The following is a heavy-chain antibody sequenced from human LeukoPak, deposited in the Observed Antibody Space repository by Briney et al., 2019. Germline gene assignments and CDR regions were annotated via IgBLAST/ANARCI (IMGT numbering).Heavy chain of an antibody. CDR3: ARIPYYYDSSGSHDAFDI. J-gene: IGHJ3*02. CDR1: GYTFTGYY. V-gene: IGHV1-2*02. CDR2: INPNSGGT. Sequence: GASVKVSCKASGYTFTGYYMHWVRQAPGQGLEWMGWINPNSGGTNYAQKFQGRVTITADKSTSTAYMELSSLRSEDTAVYYCARIPYYYDSSGSHDAFDIWGQGTMVTVSS. D-gene: IGHD3-22*01.